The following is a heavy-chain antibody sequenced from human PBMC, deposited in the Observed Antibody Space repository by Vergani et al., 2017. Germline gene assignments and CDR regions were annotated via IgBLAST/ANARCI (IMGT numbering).Heavy chain of an antibody. J-gene: IGHJ5*02. D-gene: IGHD1-20*01. CDR1: GGSISSYY. V-gene: IGHV4-59*01. Sequence: QVQLQESGPGLVKPSETLSLTCTVSGGSISSYYWSWIRQPPGKGLEWIGYIYYSGSTNYNPSLKSRVPISVDTSKNHFSLKLSSVTAADTAVYYCAKVITGTAYNWFDPWGQGTLVTVSS. CDR3: AKVITGTAYNWFDP. CDR2: IYYSGST.